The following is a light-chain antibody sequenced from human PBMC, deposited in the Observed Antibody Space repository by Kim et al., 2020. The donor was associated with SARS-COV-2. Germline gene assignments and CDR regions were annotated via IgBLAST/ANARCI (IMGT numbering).Light chain of an antibody. CDR3: QQYAGSPLT. V-gene: IGKV3-20*01. CDR1: QSVTATY. J-gene: IGKJ4*01. Sequence: LSPGERATLSCRASQSVTATYLAWYQQKPGQAPRLLIYGASSRATGIPDRFSGSGSGTDFTLTISRLEPEDFAVYYCQQYAGSPLTFGGGTKLEIK. CDR2: GAS.